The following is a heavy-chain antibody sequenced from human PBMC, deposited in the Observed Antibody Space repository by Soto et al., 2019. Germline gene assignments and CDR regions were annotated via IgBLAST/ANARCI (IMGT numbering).Heavy chain of an antibody. CDR2: IYWNDDK. CDR3: AHTQNQITMIANYDY. CDR1: GFSLSTSGVG. D-gene: IGHD3-22*01. Sequence: SGPTLVQPTQTLTLTCTFSGFSLSTSGVGVGWIRQPPGKALEWLALIYWNDDKRYSPSLKSRLTITKDTSKNQVVLTMTNMDPVDTATYYCAHTQNQITMIANYDYWGQGTLVTVSS. V-gene: IGHV2-5*01. J-gene: IGHJ4*02.